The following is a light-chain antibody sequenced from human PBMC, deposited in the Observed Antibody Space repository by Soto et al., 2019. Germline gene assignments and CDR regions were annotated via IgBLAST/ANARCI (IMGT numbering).Light chain of an antibody. V-gene: IGLV2-14*01. CDR2: EVS. J-gene: IGLJ1*01. Sequence: QSALTQPGSVSGSPGQSVTISCTGTSSDVGGYNYVSWYQQHPGKAPRLLIYEVSNRPSGVSNRFSGSKSGNTASLTISGLQAEDEADYYCNSYTSKSTGVFGTGTKLTVL. CDR3: NSYTSKSTGV. CDR1: SSDVGGYNY.